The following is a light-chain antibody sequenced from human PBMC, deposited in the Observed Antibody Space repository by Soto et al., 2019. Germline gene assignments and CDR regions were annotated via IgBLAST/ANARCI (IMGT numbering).Light chain of an antibody. Sequence: DIQMTQSPSTLSASVGDRVTITCRASQSISRWLVWYQQKPGKAPKLLIYDASSLQSGVPSRFSGSGSGTEFTLTISSLQPDDLATYYCQQYNSYSRKFGQGTE. CDR1: QSISRW. V-gene: IGKV1-5*01. J-gene: IGKJ1*01. CDR3: QQYNSYSRK. CDR2: DAS.